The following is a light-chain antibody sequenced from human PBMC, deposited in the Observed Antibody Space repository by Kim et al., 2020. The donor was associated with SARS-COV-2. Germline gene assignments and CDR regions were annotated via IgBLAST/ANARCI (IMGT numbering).Light chain of an antibody. CDR2: GAS. J-gene: IGKJ2*01. CDR3: QQYGSSPRT. Sequence: LSPGERATLSGRASQSVSGSKLVWYQQKPGQAPRLLSYGASSRATGIPDRFSGSGSGTDFTLTISRLEPEDVAVYYCQQYGSSPRTFGQGTKLEI. V-gene: IGKV3-20*01. CDR1: QSVSGSK.